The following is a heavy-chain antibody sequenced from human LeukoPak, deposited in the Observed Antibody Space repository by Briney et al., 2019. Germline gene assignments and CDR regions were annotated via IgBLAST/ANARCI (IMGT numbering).Heavy chain of an antibody. Sequence: PSETLSLTCTVSGGSISSFDWSWIRQPPGKAREGIGYIYYSGSTNYNPSLKSRVTISVDTSKNQFSLKLSYVTAADTAVYDCARVRGYSYGFWYYFDYWGQGTLVTVSS. V-gene: IGHV4-59*13. CDR1: GGSISSFD. D-gene: IGHD5-18*01. J-gene: IGHJ4*02. CDR3: ARVRGYSYGFWYYFDY. CDR2: IYYSGST.